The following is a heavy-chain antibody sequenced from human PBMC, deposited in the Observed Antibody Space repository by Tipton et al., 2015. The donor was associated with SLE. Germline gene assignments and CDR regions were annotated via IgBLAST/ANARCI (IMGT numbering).Heavy chain of an antibody. D-gene: IGHD3-10*01. CDR2: IYYSGST. CDR1: GGSISSYY. V-gene: IGHV4-59*12. J-gene: IGHJ3*02. CDR3: AGGLARGAFDI. Sequence: TLFLTCAVYGGSISSYYWSWIRQPPGRGLEWIGYIYYSGSTNYNPSLKSRFTISVDTSKNQFSLKLSSVTAADTAVYYCAGGLARGAFDIWGQGTMVTVSS.